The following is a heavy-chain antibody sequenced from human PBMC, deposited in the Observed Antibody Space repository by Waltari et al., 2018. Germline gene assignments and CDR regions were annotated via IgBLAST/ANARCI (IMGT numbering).Heavy chain of an antibody. J-gene: IGHJ6*02. Sequence: QLQLQESGPGLVKPSETLSLTCTVSGGSISSSSYYWGWIRQPPGKGLEWIGSIYYSGSTYYNPSLKSRVTISVDTSKNQFSLKLSSVTAADTAVYYCARGQYYYYGMDVWGQGTTVIVSS. CDR2: IYYSGST. V-gene: IGHV4-39*07. CDR1: GGSISSSSYY. CDR3: ARGQYYYYGMDV.